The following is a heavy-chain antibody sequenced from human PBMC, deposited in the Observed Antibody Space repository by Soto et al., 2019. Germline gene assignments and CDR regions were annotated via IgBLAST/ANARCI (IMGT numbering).Heavy chain of an antibody. CDR1: GFTFSSYA. D-gene: IGHD6-13*01. V-gene: IGHV3-23*01. CDR2: ISGSGGST. Sequence: GGSLRLSCAASGFTFSSYAMSWVRQAPGKGLEWVSAISGSGGSTYYADSVKGRFTISRDNSKNTLYLQMNSLRAEDTAVYYCAKDLYSSSWYGIDPWGQGTLVTSPQ. J-gene: IGHJ5*02. CDR3: AKDLYSSSWYGIDP.